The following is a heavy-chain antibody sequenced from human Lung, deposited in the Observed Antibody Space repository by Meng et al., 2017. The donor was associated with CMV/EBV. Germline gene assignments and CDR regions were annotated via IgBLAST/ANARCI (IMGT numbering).Heavy chain of an antibody. Sequence: QVTLVQSWYESNAAWASLKVSSKASGTPFTSYAMNWGRQAPGQGLEWMGWINPNTGNPTYAQGFTGRFVFSLDTSVSTAYLQISSLKAADTAVYYCARLYCSGGSCYTIDYWGQGTLVTVSS. D-gene: IGHD2-15*01. CDR1: GTPFTSYA. CDR2: INPNTGNP. CDR3: ARLYCSGGSCYTIDY. V-gene: IGHV7-4-1*02. J-gene: IGHJ4*02.